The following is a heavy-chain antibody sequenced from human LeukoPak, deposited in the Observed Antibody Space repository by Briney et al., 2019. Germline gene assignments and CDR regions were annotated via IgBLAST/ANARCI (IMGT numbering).Heavy chain of an antibody. CDR2: IIPIFGTA. Sequence: ASVKVSCKASGGTFSSYAISWVRQAPGQGLEWMGGIIPIFGTANYAQKFQGRVTITADESTSTAYMELSSLRSEDTAVYYCAREGHSSSWYGYWGQGTLVTVSS. D-gene: IGHD6-13*01. V-gene: IGHV1-69*01. CDR3: AREGHSSSWYGY. CDR1: GGTFSSYA. J-gene: IGHJ4*02.